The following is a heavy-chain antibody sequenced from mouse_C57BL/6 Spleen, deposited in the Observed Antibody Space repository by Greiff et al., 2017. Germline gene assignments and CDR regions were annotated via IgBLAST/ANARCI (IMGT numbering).Heavy chain of an antibody. CDR3: ARGDGYYAMDY. D-gene: IGHD2-3*01. CDR1: GFSLTSYG. J-gene: IGHJ4*01. V-gene: IGHV2-2*01. CDR2: IWSGGST. Sequence: QVQLQQSGPGLVQPSQSLSITCTVSGFSLTSYGVHWVRQSPGKGLEWLGVIWSGGSTDYNAAFIFRLSISKDNSKSQVFFKMNSLQADDTAIYYCARGDGYYAMDYWGQGTSVTVSS.